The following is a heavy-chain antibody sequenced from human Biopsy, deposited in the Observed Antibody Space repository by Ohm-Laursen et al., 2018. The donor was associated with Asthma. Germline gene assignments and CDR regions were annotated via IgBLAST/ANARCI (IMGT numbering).Heavy chain of an antibody. J-gene: IGHJ6*02. V-gene: IGHV4-30-4*01. D-gene: IGHD4-17*01. CDR2: VFHSGTT. Sequence: TLSLTCTVSGAYIGTPDYHWSWIRQAPGKGPEWIGFVFHSGTTHYSRSLERRLSISVDKAKNQFSMRLRSMTAPDTAVYFCARVASYGDIYFAIDVWGPGTTVSVS. CDR3: ARVASYGDIYFAIDV. CDR1: GAYIGTPDYH.